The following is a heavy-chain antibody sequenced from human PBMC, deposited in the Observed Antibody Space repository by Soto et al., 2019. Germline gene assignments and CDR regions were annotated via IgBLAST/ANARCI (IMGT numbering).Heavy chain of an antibody. CDR3: ARGFQGNQAVEFDY. CDR2: ISSSSSYI. CDR1: GFTFSSYS. Sequence: GESLKISCAASGFTFSSYSMNWVRQAPGKGLEWVSSISSSSSYIYYADSVKGRFTISRDNAKNSLYLQMNSLRAEDTAVYYCARGFQGNQAVEFDYWGQGTLVTVSS. J-gene: IGHJ4*02. D-gene: IGHD6-19*01. V-gene: IGHV3-21*01.